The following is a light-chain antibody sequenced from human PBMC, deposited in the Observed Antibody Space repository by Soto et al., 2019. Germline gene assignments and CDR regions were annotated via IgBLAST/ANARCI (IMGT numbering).Light chain of an antibody. CDR3: QEYNTFSYT. V-gene: IGKV1-5*01. CDR2: DTS. Sequence: DIQMTQSPSILSASVGDRVTITCRASQSISSLLAWYQQKPGKAPRLLIYDTSNLESGVPSRFSGSGSGTEFTLTISSLQPDDFATYYCQEYNTFSYTFGQGTRLQI. CDR1: QSISSL. J-gene: IGKJ2*01.